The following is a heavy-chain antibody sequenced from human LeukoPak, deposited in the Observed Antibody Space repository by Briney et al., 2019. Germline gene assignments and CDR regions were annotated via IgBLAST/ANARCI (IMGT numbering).Heavy chain of an antibody. CDR2: INPSGGGT. CDR3: ARADPLYYYDSSGSFPGTLDY. J-gene: IGHJ4*02. V-gene: IGHV1-46*01. CDR1: GYTFTTYY. Sequence: ASVKVSCKASGYTFTTYYMHWVRQAPGQWLEWVVIINPSGGGTSYAQKFQGRVTMTRDTSTSTVYMELSSLRSEDTAVYYCARADPLYYYDSSGSFPGTLDYWGQGTLVPVSS. D-gene: IGHD3-22*01.